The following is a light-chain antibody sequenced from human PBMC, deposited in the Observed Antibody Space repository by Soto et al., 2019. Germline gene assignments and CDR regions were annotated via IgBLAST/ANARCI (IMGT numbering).Light chain of an antibody. CDR1: QTVSDSY. CDR2: GAS. Sequence: EIVLPQSPGTLSLSPGERATLSCRASQTVSDSYLAWYQQKPGQAPRLLIYGASGRATGIPDRFSGSGSGTDFTLTISRLEPEDFATYYCQQLNSYPPYFGQGTRLENK. V-gene: IGKV3-20*01. CDR3: QQLNSYPPY. J-gene: IGKJ5*01.